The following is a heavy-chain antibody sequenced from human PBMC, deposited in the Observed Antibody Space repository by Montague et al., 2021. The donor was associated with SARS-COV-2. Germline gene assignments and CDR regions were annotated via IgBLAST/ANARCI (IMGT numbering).Heavy chain of an antibody. J-gene: IGHJ4*02. D-gene: IGHD3-3*01. CDR1: DDSITGSTYY. Sequence: SETLSLTCAGSDDSITGSTYYWSWLRKPPGKGLEWIGSFYYTGSTYYNPSLKSRVTMSVDTSKKHFSLNLNSVTAADTAVYYCARGRSGFFNPLDYWGQGTLVTVSS. V-gene: IGHV4-39*02. CDR3: ARGRSGFFNPLDY. CDR2: FYYTGST.